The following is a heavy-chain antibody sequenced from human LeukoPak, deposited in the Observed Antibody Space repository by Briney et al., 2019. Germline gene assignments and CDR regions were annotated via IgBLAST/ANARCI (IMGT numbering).Heavy chain of an antibody. D-gene: IGHD3-3*01. V-gene: IGHV3-23*01. Sequence: GGSLRLSCAASGFTFNTFSLHWVRHAPGKGLEWVSGITSSGGNTYHAESVKGRFTISRDNSKNRLYLQMNSLRAEDTAVYYCATRPPSETYYGVLDYWGQGTLVTVSS. J-gene: IGHJ4*02. CDR1: GFTFNTFS. CDR3: ATRPPSETYYGVLDY. CDR2: ITSSGGNT.